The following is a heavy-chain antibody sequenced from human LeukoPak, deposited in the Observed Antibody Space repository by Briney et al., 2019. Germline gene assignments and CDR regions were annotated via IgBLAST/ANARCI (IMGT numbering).Heavy chain of an antibody. V-gene: IGHV3-13*01. CDR2: IGTAGDT. CDR3: ARAVPIAVAGIGNAFDI. J-gene: IGHJ3*02. D-gene: IGHD6-19*01. Sequence: GSLRLSCAASGFTFSSYDMHWVRQATGKGLEWVSAIGTAGDTYYPGSVKGRFTISRENAKNSLYLQMNSLRAGDTAVYYCARAVPIAVAGIGNAFDIWGQGTMVTVSS. CDR1: GFTFSSYD.